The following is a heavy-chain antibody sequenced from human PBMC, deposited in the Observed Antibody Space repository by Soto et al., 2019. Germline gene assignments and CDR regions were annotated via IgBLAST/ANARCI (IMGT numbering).Heavy chain of an antibody. CDR3: AHPYGDDAFDI. V-gene: IGHV2-5*02. J-gene: IGHJ3*02. CDR1: GCSRSTSGVC. D-gene: IGHD4-17*01. CDR2: IYWDDDK. Sequence: QITLKESGPTLVKPTQTLTLTCTFSGCSRSTSGVCVGWIRQPPGKALEWLALIYWDDDKRYSPSLKSRLTITKDTSKNQVVLTMTNMDPVDTATYYCAHPYGDDAFDIWGQGTMVTVSS.